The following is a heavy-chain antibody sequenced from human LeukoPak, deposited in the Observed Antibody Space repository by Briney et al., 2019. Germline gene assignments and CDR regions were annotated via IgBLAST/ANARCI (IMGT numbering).Heavy chain of an antibody. D-gene: IGHD6-13*01. J-gene: IGHJ5*02. CDR3: AKVDSSSWYDWFDP. CDR2: ISGSGGST. Sequence: GGSLRRSCAASGFTFSSYAMSWVRQAPGKGLEWVSAISGSGGSTYYADSVKGRFTISRDNSKNTLYLQMNSLRAGDTAVYYCAKVDSSSWYDWFDPWGQGTLVTVSS. CDR1: GFTFSSYA. V-gene: IGHV3-23*01.